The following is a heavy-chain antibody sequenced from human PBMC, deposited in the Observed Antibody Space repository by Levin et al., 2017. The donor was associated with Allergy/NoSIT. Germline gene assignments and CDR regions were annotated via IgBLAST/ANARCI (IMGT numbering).Heavy chain of an antibody. Sequence: TSETLSLTCTVSGGSITNYYWSWIRQPPGKGLEWIGYIYYSGSTNYNPSLKSRVTISVDTSKNQFSLKLSSVTAADSAVYYCARDRTIAAAGGGHYYYGMDVWGQGTTVTVSS. CDR3: ARDRTIAAAGGGHYYYGMDV. CDR2: IYYSGST. V-gene: IGHV4-59*01. CDR1: GGSITNYY. D-gene: IGHD6-13*01. J-gene: IGHJ6*02.